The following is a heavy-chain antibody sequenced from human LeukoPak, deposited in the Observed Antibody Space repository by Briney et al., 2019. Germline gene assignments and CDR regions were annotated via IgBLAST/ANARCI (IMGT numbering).Heavy chain of an antibody. D-gene: IGHD4-23*01. CDR3: AKSRVEFYGGNSLNK. CDR1: GFTFSSYG. CDR2: ISYDGINK. Sequence: PGGSLRLSCAASGFTFSSYGMHWVRQAPGKGLEWVAVISYDGINKFYVDSVKGRFTISRDHSKNTLYLQMNSLRAEDTAVYYCAKSRVEFYGGNSLNKWGQGTRVTVSS. V-gene: IGHV3-30*18. J-gene: IGHJ4*02.